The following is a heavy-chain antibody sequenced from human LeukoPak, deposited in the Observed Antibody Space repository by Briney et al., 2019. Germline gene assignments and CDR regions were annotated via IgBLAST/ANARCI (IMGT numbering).Heavy chain of an antibody. Sequence: TGGSLRLSCTASGFTFSYYGMHWVRLAPGKGLEWVAVIWYDGSNKYYADSVKGRFTISRDNSKNTVHLQMNSLRVEDTAVYYCARQLQTRGLYYYYGMDVWGQGTTVTVSS. CDR3: ARQLQTRGLYYYYGMDV. V-gene: IGHV3-33*01. D-gene: IGHD1-1*01. J-gene: IGHJ6*02. CDR1: GFTFSYYG. CDR2: IWYDGSNK.